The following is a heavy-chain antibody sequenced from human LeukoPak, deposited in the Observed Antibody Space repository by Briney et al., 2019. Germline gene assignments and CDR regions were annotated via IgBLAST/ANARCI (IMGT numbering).Heavy chain of an antibody. D-gene: IGHD2-21*02. Sequence: GESLKISCKGSGYSFTSYWIGWVRQMPGKGLEWMGIIYPGDSDTRYSPSFQGQVTISADKSISTAYLQWSSLKASDTAMYYCARGQTYCDGDCYGYYFDYWGQGTLVTVSS. CDR3: ARGQTYCDGDCYGYYFDY. J-gene: IGHJ4*02. CDR1: GYSFTSYW. CDR2: IYPGDSDT. V-gene: IGHV5-51*01.